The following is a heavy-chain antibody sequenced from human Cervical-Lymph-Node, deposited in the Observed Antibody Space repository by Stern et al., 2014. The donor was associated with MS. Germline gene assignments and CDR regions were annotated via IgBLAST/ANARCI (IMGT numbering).Heavy chain of an antibody. J-gene: IGHJ4*02. Sequence: QVQLQESGPGLVKPSETLSLTCTVSGGSISSSSYYWGWIRQPPGKGLEWIGSIYYSGSTYYNPSLKSRVTISVDTSTHQLSLKRSSVTAADTAVYYCARHQGDGYYFDYWGQGTLVTVSS. CDR2: IYYSGST. D-gene: IGHD3-10*01. CDR3: ARHQGDGYYFDY. V-gene: IGHV4-39*01. CDR1: GGSISSSSYY.